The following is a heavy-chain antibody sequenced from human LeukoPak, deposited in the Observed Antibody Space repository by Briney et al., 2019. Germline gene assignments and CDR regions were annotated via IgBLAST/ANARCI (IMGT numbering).Heavy chain of an antibody. D-gene: IGHD3-10*01. V-gene: IGHV4-39*07. CDR3: ARDRGYGSGSYSWHYYYYMDV. CDR1: GGSFGSTSYY. J-gene: IGHJ6*03. CDR2: INHSGST. Sequence: PSETLSLTCSVSGGSFGSTSYYWRWIRQPPGKGLERIGEINHSGSTNYNPALKTRVTISVDTSKNQFSLKLSSVTAADTAVYYCARDRGYGSGSYSWHYYYYMDVWGKGTTVTISS.